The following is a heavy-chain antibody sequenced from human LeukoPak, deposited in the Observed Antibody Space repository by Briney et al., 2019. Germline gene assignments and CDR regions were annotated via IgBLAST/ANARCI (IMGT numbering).Heavy chain of an antibody. D-gene: IGHD6-13*01. CDR1: GFTFSSYA. Sequence: GGSLRLSCAASGFTFSSYAMSWVRQAPGKGLEWVSAISGSGGSTYYADSVKGRFTISRDNSKNTLYLQMNSLRAEDTAVYYCAKVWQQLVQLTPFDYWGQGTLVTVSS. J-gene: IGHJ4*02. CDR2: ISGSGGST. V-gene: IGHV3-23*01. CDR3: AKVWQQLVQLTPFDY.